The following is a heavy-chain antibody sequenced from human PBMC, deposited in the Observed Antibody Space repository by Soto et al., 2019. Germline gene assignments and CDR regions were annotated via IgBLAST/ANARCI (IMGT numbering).Heavy chain of an antibody. CDR3: AKDRYYFDY. V-gene: IGHV3-30*18. CDR1: GFTFSSYG. Sequence: QVQLVESGGGVVQPGRSLRLSCAASGFTFSSYGMHWVRQAPGKGLEWVAVISYEGSNKYYADSVKGRFTISRDNSKNTLYLQMNSLRAEDTAVYYCAKDRYYFDYWGQGTLVTVSS. J-gene: IGHJ4*02. CDR2: ISYEGSNK.